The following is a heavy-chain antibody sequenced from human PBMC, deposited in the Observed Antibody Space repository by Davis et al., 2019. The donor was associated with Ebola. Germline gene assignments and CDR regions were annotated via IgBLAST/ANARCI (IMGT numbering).Heavy chain of an antibody. CDR2: INPSGGGT. D-gene: IGHD2-2*01. CDR3: ARDGGEICSSTSCFHGLDV. CDR1: GYTFKNYY. Sequence: ASVKVSCKASGYTFKNYYMHWVRQAPGQGLEWMGVINPSGGGTSYAQKFEDRVTVTRDTSTSTAYMELRSLRSDDTAVYYCARDGGEICSSTSCFHGLDVWGLGTTVTVSS. J-gene: IGHJ6*02. V-gene: IGHV1-46*02.